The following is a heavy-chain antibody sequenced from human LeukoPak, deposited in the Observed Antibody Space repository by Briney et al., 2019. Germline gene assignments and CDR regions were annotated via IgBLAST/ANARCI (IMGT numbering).Heavy chain of an antibody. D-gene: IGHD5-12*01. CDR2: INPNSGGT. CDR1: GYTFTGYY. J-gene: IGHJ6*03. V-gene: IGHV1-2*02. CDR3: ARGGRYSGYDFRDYYYYYYMDV. Sequence: ASVKVSCKASGYTFTGYYMHWVRQAPGQGLEWMGWINPNSGGTNYAQKFQGRVTMTRDTSISTAYMELSRLRSDDTAVYYCARGGRYSGYDFRDYYYYYYMDVWGKGTTVTISS.